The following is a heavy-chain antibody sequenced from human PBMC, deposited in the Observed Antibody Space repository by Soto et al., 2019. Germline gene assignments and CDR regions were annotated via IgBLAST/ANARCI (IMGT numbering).Heavy chain of an antibody. Sequence: PXETLSLTCAVSGGSFRGYFWSWIRQSPDKGLEWIGEINDDGSTYYNPSFKSRLTISVDTSKSQISLTLTSVTAADSAVYYCQGGDFWGQGTRVTVSS. V-gene: IGHV4-34*01. CDR2: INDDGST. D-gene: IGHD3-16*01. CDR3: QGGDF. J-gene: IGHJ4*02. CDR1: GGSFRGYF.